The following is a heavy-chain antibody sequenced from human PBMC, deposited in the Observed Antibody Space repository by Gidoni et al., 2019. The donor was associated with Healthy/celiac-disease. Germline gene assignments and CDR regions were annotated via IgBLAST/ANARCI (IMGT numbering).Heavy chain of an antibody. Sequence: QVQLQESGPGLVKPSQTLSLTCTVSGGSISSGSYYWSWIRQPAGKGLEWIGRIYTSGSTNYNPSLKSRVTISVDTSKNQFSLKLSSVTAADTAVYYCARASFEGDYDFWSGSPYYFDYWGQGTLVTVSS. V-gene: IGHV4-61*02. CDR2: IYTSGST. CDR3: ARASFEGDYDFWSGSPYYFDY. D-gene: IGHD3-3*01. CDR1: GGSISSGSYY. J-gene: IGHJ4*02.